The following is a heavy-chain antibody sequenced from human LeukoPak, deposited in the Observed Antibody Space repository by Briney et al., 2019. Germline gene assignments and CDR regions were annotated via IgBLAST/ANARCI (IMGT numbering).Heavy chain of an antibody. J-gene: IGHJ4*02. D-gene: IGHD4-17*01. Sequence: ASVKVSCKASGYTFTVYYMHWVRQAPGQGLEWMGWINPNSGGTNYAQKFQGRVTMTRDTSISTAYMELSRLRSDDTAVYYCARGGAGTAYYGWDFFRFDYWGQGTLVTVSS. CDR1: GYTFTVYY. V-gene: IGHV1-2*02. CDR2: INPNSGGT. CDR3: ARGGAGTAYYGWDFFRFDY.